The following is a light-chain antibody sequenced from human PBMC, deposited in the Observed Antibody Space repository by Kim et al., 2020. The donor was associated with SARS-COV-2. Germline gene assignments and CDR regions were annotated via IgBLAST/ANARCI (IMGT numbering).Light chain of an antibody. CDR3: QQNDTYRT. Sequence: DIQMTQSPSTLSASVGDRVSITCRASQNIGTWLAWYQQKPGRAPKRLIYKASSLESGVPSRFSGSGSGTEFTLIINSLQTDDFAIYYCQQNDTYRTFGQGTKVEIK. V-gene: IGKV1-5*03. J-gene: IGKJ1*01. CDR2: KAS. CDR1: QNIGTW.